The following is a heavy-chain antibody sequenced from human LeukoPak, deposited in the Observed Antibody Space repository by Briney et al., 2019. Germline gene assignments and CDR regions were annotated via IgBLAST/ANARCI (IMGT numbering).Heavy chain of an antibody. CDR1: GDSVSSDSAA. Sequence: KFSQTLSLTCVISGDSVSSDSAAWNWIRRSPSRGLEWLGRTYYRSKWKNDYALSVKSRITINADTSKNQFSLQLNSVTPEDTAVYYCTRRNIVYAMDVWGKGTTVTVSS. J-gene: IGHJ6*04. D-gene: IGHD2/OR15-2a*01. V-gene: IGHV6-1*01. CDR2: TYYRSKWKN. CDR3: TRRNIVYAMDV.